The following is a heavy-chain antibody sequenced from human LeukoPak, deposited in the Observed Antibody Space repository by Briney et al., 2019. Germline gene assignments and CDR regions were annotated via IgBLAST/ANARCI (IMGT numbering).Heavy chain of an antibody. Sequence: PGGSLRLSCAASGFTLSNAWISSGSQAPGKGMEWVGRIKSKTEGGTTHYVATVIGIVTISTDHSKSTLYLQMNSLKTEDTAVYYCTTDLPPYYYILTGYRAPDHQPYASGQGTLVTVSS. J-gene: IGHJ5*02. CDR3: TTDLPPYYYILTGYRAPDHQPYA. D-gene: IGHD3-9*01. V-gene: IGHV3-15*01. CDR1: GFTLSNAW. CDR2: IKSKTEGGTT.